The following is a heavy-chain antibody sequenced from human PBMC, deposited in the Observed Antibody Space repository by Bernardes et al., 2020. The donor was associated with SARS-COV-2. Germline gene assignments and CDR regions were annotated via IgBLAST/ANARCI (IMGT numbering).Heavy chain of an antibody. V-gene: IGHV4-34*01. CDR2: INHSGST. CDR3: ARVPHSANKRKYYYYYYMDV. J-gene: IGHJ6*03. D-gene: IGHD3-10*01. CDR1: GGSFSGYY. Sequence: SETLSLTCAVYGGSFSGYYWSWIRQPPGKGLEWIGEINHSGSTNYNPSLKSRVTISVDTSKNQFSLKLSSVTAADTAVYYCARVPHSANKRKYYYYYYMDVWGKGTTVTVSS.